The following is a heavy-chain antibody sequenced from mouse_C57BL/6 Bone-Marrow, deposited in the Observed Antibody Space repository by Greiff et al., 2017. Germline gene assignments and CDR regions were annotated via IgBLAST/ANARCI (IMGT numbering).Heavy chain of an antibody. D-gene: IGHD1-1*01. CDR1: GYAFSSSW. CDR3: ARLLLRTVRYFDV. V-gene: IGHV1-82*01. CDR2: IYPGDGDT. Sequence: QVQLQQSGPELVKPGASVKISCKASGYAFSSSWMNWVKQRPGKGLEWIGRIYPGDGDTNYNGKFKGKATLTADKSSSTAYMQLSSLTSEDSAVYFCARLLLRTVRYFDVWGTGTTVTVSS. J-gene: IGHJ1*03.